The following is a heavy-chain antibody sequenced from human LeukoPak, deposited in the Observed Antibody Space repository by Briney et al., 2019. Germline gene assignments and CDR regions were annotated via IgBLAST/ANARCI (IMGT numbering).Heavy chain of an antibody. CDR3: VAMPPFRFDP. CDR1: GGSASRVDW. CDR2: IHRSGTA. J-gene: IGHJ5*02. D-gene: IGHD2-2*01. Sequence: PSETLSLTCAFPGDAFSGGSASRVDWWSWVRQAPGKGLEWIAEIHRSGTAHYSPSLKSRVTISVDTFNEQISLTMTSVSAADTATYYCVAMPPFRFDPWGQGTLVIVSS. V-gene: IGHV4-4*02.